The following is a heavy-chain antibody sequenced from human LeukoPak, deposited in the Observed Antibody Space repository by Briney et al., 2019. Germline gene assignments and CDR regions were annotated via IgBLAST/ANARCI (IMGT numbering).Heavy chain of an antibody. V-gene: IGHV3-30-3*01. J-gene: IGHJ4*02. Sequence: PGGSLRLSCAASGFTFSSYTMHWVRQAPGKGLEWVAVISYDGSNKYYADSVKGRFTISRDNSKNTLYLQMNSLRVEDTAVHYCARPGSAGSLDYWGQGTLVTVSS. CDR2: ISYDGSNK. CDR3: ARPGSAGSLDY. D-gene: IGHD3-10*01. CDR1: GFTFSSYT.